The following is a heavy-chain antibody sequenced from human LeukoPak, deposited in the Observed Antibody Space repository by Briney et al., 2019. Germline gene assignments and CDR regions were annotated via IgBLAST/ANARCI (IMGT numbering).Heavy chain of an antibody. CDR1: GFTFSSYG. CDR3: AKGGYGDSSGAFDI. Sequence: PGGSLRLSCAASGFTFSSYGMHWVRQAPGKGLEWVSAISGSGGSTYYADSVKGRFTISRDNSKNTLYLQMNSLRAEDTAVYYCAKGGYGDSSGAFDIWGQGTMVTVSS. CDR2: ISGSGGST. V-gene: IGHV3-23*01. J-gene: IGHJ3*02. D-gene: IGHD4-17*01.